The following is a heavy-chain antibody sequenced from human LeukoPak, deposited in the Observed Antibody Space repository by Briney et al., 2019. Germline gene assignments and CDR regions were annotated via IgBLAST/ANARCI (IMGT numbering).Heavy chain of an antibody. CDR2: LSANGSVT. D-gene: IGHD6-19*01. V-gene: IGHV3-23*01. J-gene: IGHJ4*02. CDR1: GCRFSAYG. Sequence: GGTLRLSCDASGCRFSAYGMSWVREAPGQGLEWVSGLSANGSVTFYARSVRGRFTISRDNSKNTLHLQMSSLRADDSALYYCARDSGSGWYVVRLGYWGQGTLVTVSS. CDR3: ARDSGSGWYVVRLGY.